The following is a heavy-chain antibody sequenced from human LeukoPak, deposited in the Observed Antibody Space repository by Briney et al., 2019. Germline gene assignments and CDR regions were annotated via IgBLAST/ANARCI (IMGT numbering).Heavy chain of an antibody. J-gene: IGHJ4*02. CDR3: AKDLLSTSSYFDY. CDR2: IYSGGST. CDR1: GFTVSSNY. Sequence: GGSLRLSCAASGFTVSSNYMSWVRQAPGKGLEWVSVIYSGGSTYYADSVKGRFTISRDNSKNTLYLQMNSLRAEDTAVYYCAKDLLSTSSYFDYWGQGTLVTVSS. V-gene: IGHV3-53*05.